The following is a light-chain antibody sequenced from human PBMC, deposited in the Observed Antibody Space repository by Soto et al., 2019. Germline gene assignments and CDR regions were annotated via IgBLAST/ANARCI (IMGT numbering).Light chain of an antibody. CDR1: QRITTY. J-gene: IGKJ2*01. V-gene: IGKV1-39*01. CDR3: QQTYNTPYT. CDR2: TSG. Sequence: IHMTQSPSSLSASVGDRVTITCRASQRITTYLNWYQQKPGEAPKLLISTSGTLQRGVPSRFTGRGSGTDFTLTITGLQRADVATYFCQQTYNTPYTFGQGTKLEIK.